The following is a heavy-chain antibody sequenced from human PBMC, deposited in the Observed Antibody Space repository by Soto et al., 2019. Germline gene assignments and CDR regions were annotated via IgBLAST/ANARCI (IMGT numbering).Heavy chain of an antibody. J-gene: IGHJ4*02. V-gene: IGHV3-30*18. CDR3: AKGSRFSRGSYYGDY. CDR2: ISYDGSNK. Sequence: PGGSLRLSCAASGFTFSSYGMHWVRQAPGKGLEWVAVISYDGSNKYYADSVKGRFTISRDNSKNTLYLQMNSLRAEDTAVYYCAKGSRFSRGSYYGDYWGQGTLVTVSS. D-gene: IGHD1-26*01. CDR1: GFTFSSYG.